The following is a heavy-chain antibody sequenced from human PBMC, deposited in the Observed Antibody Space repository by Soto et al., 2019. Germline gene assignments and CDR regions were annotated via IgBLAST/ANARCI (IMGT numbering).Heavy chain of an antibody. D-gene: IGHD2-8*01. CDR2: ISGSGGST. Sequence: GGSLRLSCAASGFTFSSYAMSWVRQAPGKGLEWVSAISGSGGSTYYADSVKGRFTISRDNSKNTLYLQMNSLRAEDTAVYYCAKGQVLMVYAILDYYYYMDAWGKGTTVTVSS. V-gene: IGHV3-23*01. CDR3: AKGQVLMVYAILDYYYYMDA. J-gene: IGHJ6*03. CDR1: GFTFSSYA.